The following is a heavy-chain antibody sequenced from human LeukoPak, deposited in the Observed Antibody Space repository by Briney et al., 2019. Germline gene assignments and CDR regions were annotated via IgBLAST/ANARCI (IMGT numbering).Heavy chain of an antibody. CDR3: ARDLLNEGNHLDY. CDR1: GGSISSGDYY. Sequence: SQTLSLTCTVSGGSISSGDYYWSWIRQPPGKGLEWIGYIYYSGSSYYNPSLKSRVTISVDTSKNQFSLKLSSVTAADTAVYYCARDLLNEGNHLDYWGQGTLVTVSS. J-gene: IGHJ4*02. V-gene: IGHV4-30-4*01. D-gene: IGHD4-23*01. CDR2: IYYSGSS.